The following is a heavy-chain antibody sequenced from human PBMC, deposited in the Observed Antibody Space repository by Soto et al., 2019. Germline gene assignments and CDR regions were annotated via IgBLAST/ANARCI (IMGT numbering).Heavy chain of an antibody. CDR3: AGYGIGGSCTGLGSFDI. CDR2: VTVSGIT. Sequence: EVQLVESGGGLVQPGGSLRLSCAASGFIFRDYTMSWVRQAPGKGLGGVSSVTVSGITYYADSVKGHFTISRDNSKNTVDLQMNSARAEDMALYYCAGYGIGGSCTGLGSFDIWGQGTRVTVSS. J-gene: IGHJ3*02. D-gene: IGHD2-15*01. CDR1: GFIFRDYT. V-gene: IGHV3-23*04.